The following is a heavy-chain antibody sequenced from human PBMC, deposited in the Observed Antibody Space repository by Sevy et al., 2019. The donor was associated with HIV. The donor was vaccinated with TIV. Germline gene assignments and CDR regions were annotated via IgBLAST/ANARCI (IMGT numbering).Heavy chain of an antibody. V-gene: IGHV1-18*01. CDR1: GYTFTSYG. D-gene: IGHD3-9*01. J-gene: IGHJ4*02. CDR2: ISAYNGNT. Sequence: ASVKVSCKASGYTFTSYGISWVRQAPGQGLEWMGWISAYNGNTNYAQKLQGRVTMTTDTSTSTACMELGSLRSDDTAVYYCARAGDYDILTGYSYLVYDYWGQGTLVTVSS. CDR3: ARAGDYDILTGYSYLVYDY.